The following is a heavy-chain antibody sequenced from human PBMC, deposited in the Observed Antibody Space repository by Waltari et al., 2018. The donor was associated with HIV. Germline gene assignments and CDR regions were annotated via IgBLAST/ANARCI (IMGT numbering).Heavy chain of an antibody. J-gene: IGHJ4*02. CDR2: INIDGRTI. V-gene: IGHV3-74*01. D-gene: IGHD3-3*01. CDR1: GFSVRNYW. Sequence: EVQLVQSGGGLIKPGGSLRLSCAASGFSVRNYWMHWVRQSPGKGLVWVSRINIDGRTIDYADSVKGRFTISRDSAKNTLSLQMNSLREEDTAVYYCSRDTFGEYDFWGQGALVTVSS. CDR3: SRDTFGEYDF.